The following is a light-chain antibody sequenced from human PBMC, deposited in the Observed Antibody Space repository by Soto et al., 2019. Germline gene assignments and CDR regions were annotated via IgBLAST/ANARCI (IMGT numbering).Light chain of an antibody. Sequence: DIQMTQSPSTLSGSVGDRVTITSRASQTISSWLAWYQQKPGKAPKLLIYKASTLKSGVPSRFSGSGSGTEFTLTISSLQPDDFANYYCQQYNSYYPKTFGQGTKVDIK. V-gene: IGKV1-5*03. J-gene: IGKJ1*01. CDR1: QTISSW. CDR2: KAS. CDR3: QQYNSYYPKT.